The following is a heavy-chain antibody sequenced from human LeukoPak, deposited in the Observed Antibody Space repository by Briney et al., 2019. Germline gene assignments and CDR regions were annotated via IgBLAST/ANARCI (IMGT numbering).Heavy chain of an antibody. CDR2: ISSSSSTI. J-gene: IGHJ4*02. CDR1: GFTFSSYS. CDR3: ARVPYSTGAFDY. D-gene: IGHD6-19*01. V-gene: IGHV3-48*02. Sequence: GGSLRLSCAASGFTFSSYSMNWVRQAPGKGLEWISYISSSSSTIYYTDSVKGRFTITRDNAKNSLYLQMNSLRDVDTALYYFARVPYSTGAFDYWGQGTLVTVSS.